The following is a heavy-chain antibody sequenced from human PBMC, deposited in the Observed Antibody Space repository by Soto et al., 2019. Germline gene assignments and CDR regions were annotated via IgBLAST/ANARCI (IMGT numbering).Heavy chain of an antibody. CDR3: AMGYYDFWSGYGWFDP. Sequence: SETLSLTCTVSGGSISSGGYYWSWIRQHPGKGLKWIGYIYYSGSTYYTPSLKSRVTISVDTSKNQFSLKLSSVTAADTAVYYCAMGYYDFWSGYGWFDPWGQATLVTVSS. CDR1: GGSISSGGYY. J-gene: IGHJ5*02. D-gene: IGHD3-3*01. V-gene: IGHV4-31*03. CDR2: IYYSGST.